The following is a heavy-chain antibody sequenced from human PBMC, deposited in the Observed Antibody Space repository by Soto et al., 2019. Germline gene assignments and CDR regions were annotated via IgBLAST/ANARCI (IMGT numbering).Heavy chain of an antibody. V-gene: IGHV1-69*06. D-gene: IGHD7-27*01. CDR1: GGTFSSYA. J-gene: IGHJ6*02. Sequence: SVKVSCKVSGGTFSSYAIIWVRQAPGQGLEWMGGIIPIFGTANYAKKFQGRVTITADKSTSTAYMELSSLRSEDTVVYYCAREPGDDXXYYYGMDVWGQGTTVTVSS. CDR2: IIPIFGTA. CDR3: AREPGDDXXYYYGMDV.